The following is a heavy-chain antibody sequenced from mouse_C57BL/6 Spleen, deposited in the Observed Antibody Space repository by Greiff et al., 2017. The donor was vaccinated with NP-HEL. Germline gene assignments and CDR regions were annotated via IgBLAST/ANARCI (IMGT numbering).Heavy chain of an antibody. CDR2: ISYDGSN. D-gene: IGHD2-5*01. V-gene: IGHV3-6*01. CDR1: GYSITSGYY. CDR3: ARRGYSNYFDY. Sequence: EVQVVESGPGLVKPSQSLSLTCSVTGYSITSGYYWNWIRQFPGNKLEWMGYISYDGSNNYNPSLKNRISITRDTSKNQFFLKLNSVTTEDTATYYCARRGYSNYFDYWGQGTTLTVSS. J-gene: IGHJ2*01.